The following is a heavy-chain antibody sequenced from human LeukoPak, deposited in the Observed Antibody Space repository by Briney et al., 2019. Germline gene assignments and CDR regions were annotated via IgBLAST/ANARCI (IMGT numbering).Heavy chain of an antibody. D-gene: IGHD6-19*01. CDR1: GGSFSAYW. J-gene: IGHJ6*03. Sequence: SETLSLTCAVYGGSFSAYWWSWIRQPSGKGLEWIGEIYHSGITNYNPSLKSRVTISVDTSKNQFSLRLNSVTAADTAVYYCARVGGYSSGWTGYYYYYMDVWGKGTTVTVSS. CDR3: ARVGGYSSGWTGYYYYYMDV. V-gene: IGHV4-34*01. CDR2: IYHSGIT.